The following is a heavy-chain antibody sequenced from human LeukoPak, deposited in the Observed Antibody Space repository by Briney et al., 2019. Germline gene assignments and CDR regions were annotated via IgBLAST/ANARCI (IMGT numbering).Heavy chain of an antibody. Sequence: PGGSLRLSCAASGFTFSIYEMTWVRQAPGKGLEWLAYISSSGSVIYYADSVKGRFTLSRDNALNSLYLQMDSLRAEDTAVYYCARGGYGSEIRGYSPTILDYWGQGSPVTVSS. V-gene: IGHV3-48*03. CDR2: ISSSGSVI. D-gene: IGHD3-22*01. CDR1: GFTFSIYE. J-gene: IGHJ4*02. CDR3: ARGGYGSEIRGYSPTILDY.